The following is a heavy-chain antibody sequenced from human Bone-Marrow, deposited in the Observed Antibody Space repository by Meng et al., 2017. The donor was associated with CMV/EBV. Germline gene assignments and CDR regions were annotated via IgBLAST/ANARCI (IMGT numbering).Heavy chain of an antibody. V-gene: IGHV4-59*12. CDR3: ARDLVMRRYNSNPEGWFDP. J-gene: IGHJ5*02. D-gene: IGHD1-20*01. CDR1: GGSISSYY. CDR2: IYYSGTT. Sequence: SETLSLTCTVSGGSISSYYWSWIRQPPGKGLEWIGSIYYSGTTYYNPSLKSRVTISVDASKNQFSLRLSSVTAADTAVYYCARDLVMRRYNSNPEGWFDPWGQGTRVTVSS.